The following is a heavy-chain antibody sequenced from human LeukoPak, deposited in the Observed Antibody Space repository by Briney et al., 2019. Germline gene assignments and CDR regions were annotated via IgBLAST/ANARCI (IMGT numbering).Heavy chain of an antibody. CDR1: GYTFSNYG. Sequence: GASVKVSCKASGYTFSNYGITWVRQAPGQGLEWMGWISAYNGNTNYAQKFQGRVTMTTDTSTNTAYMELGSLRSDDTAVYYCARDRGSLAVGDSRTSDYWGQGTLVTVSS. CDR2: ISAYNGNT. CDR3: ARDRGSLAVGDSRTSDY. V-gene: IGHV1-18*01. D-gene: IGHD2-21*02. J-gene: IGHJ4*02.